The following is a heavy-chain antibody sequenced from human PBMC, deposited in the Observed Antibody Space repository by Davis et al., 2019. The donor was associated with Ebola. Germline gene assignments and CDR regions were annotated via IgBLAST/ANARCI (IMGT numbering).Heavy chain of an antibody. CDR1: GGSVSSGNYH. D-gene: IGHD1-26*01. Sequence: PSETLSLTCTVSGGSVSSGNYHWSCIPQPPGKGLEWIGYIYHSGSTYYNPSLNSRVTISIDTSKNHFSLKLSSVTAADTAVYYCARYRATDSGSYHFDYWGQGTLVTVSS. CDR2: IYHSGST. CDR3: ARYRATDSGSYHFDY. V-gene: IGHV4-30-4*01. J-gene: IGHJ4*02.